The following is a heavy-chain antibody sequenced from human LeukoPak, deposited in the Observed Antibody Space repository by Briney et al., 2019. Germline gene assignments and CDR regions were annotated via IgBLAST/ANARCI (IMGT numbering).Heavy chain of an antibody. CDR2: IYTSGST. Sequence: SETLSLTCTVSGGSISSYYWSWIRQPAGKGLEWIGRIYTSGSTNYNPSLKSRVTMSVDTSKNQFSLKLSSVTAADTAVYYCAREYCSGGSCRPGYWGQGTQVTVSS. J-gene: IGHJ4*02. V-gene: IGHV4-4*07. CDR1: GGSISSYY. CDR3: AREYCSGGSCRPGY. D-gene: IGHD2-15*01.